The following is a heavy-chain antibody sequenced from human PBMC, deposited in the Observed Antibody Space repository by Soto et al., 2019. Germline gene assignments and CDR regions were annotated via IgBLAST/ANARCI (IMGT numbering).Heavy chain of an antibody. CDR1: GGSISSGGYY. CDR2: IYYSGST. J-gene: IGHJ5*02. V-gene: IGHV4-31*03. Sequence: PSETLSLTCTVSGGSISSGGYYWSWIRQHPGKGLEWIGYIYYSGSTYYNPSLKSRVTISVDTSKNQFSLKLSSVTAADTAVYYCASCVRTAVAAFDPWGQGTLVTVSS. CDR3: ASCVRTAVAAFDP. D-gene: IGHD6-19*01.